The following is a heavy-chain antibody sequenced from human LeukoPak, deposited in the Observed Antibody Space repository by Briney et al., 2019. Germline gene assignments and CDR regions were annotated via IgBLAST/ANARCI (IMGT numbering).Heavy chain of an antibody. CDR1: GFTFSSYG. CDR3: AKDGYSSGWPVDY. J-gene: IGHJ4*02. Sequence: GGALRLSCAASGFTFSSYGMHWVRQAPGKGLGWVAVISYDGSNYYYAESVKGRVTISRDNSKNTVFLQMNGLRAEDTAVYYCAKDGYSSGWPVDYWGQGTLVSVSS. V-gene: IGHV3-30*18. CDR2: ISYDGSNY. D-gene: IGHD6-19*01.